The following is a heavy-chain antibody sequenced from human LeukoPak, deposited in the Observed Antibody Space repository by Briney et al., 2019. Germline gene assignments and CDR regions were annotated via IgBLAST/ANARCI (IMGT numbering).Heavy chain of an antibody. Sequence: SETLSLTCTVSGYSISSGYYWGWIRQPPGKGLEWIGSIYYSGSTYYNPSLKSRVTISVDTSKNQFSLKLSSVTAADTAVYYCARATYYYGSGSYWFDPWGQGTLVTVSS. V-gene: IGHV4-38-2*02. CDR1: GYSISSGYY. CDR3: ARATYYYGSGSYWFDP. D-gene: IGHD3-10*01. J-gene: IGHJ5*02. CDR2: IYYSGST.